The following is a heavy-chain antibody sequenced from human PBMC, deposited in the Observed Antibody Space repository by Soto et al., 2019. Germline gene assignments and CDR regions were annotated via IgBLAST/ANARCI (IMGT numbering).Heavy chain of an antibody. Sequence: SETLSLTWAVYGGSFSGDCLSWIRRPPGKGLEWIGEINHSGSTNYNPSLKSRVTISVDTSKNQFSLKLSSVTAADTAVYYCARGRWLRSSFDYWGQGTLVTVS. V-gene: IGHV4-34*01. CDR3: ARGRWLRSSFDY. CDR2: INHSGST. CDR1: GGSFSGDC. J-gene: IGHJ4*02. D-gene: IGHD5-12*01.